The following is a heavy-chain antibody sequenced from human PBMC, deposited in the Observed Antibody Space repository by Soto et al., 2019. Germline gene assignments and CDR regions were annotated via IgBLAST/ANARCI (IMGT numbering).Heavy chain of an antibody. D-gene: IGHD2-2*01. CDR1: GFTFSSYS. J-gene: IGHJ6*02. V-gene: IGHV3-21*01. CDR3: ARESSIVVVPAYYYYGMDV. Sequence: GGSLRLSCAASGFTFSSYSMNWVRQAPGKGLEWVSSISSSSSYIYYADSVKGRFTISRDNAKNSLYLQMNSLRAEDTAVYYCARESSIVVVPAYYYYGMDVWGQGTTVTVSS. CDR2: ISSSSSYI.